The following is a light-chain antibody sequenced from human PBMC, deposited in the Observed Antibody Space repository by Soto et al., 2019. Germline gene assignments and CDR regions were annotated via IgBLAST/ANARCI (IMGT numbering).Light chain of an antibody. CDR3: QQYNNWPFS. V-gene: IGKV3-15*01. Sequence: EIVMTQSPATLSVSPVERATLSGMASQSVNSNLAWYQQKPGQGPRLLIYGASTRATGIPARFSGSGSGTDFTLTISGLRSEDSAVYFCQQYNNWPFSFGQGTRLEIK. CDR2: GAS. CDR1: QSVNSN. J-gene: IGKJ5*01.